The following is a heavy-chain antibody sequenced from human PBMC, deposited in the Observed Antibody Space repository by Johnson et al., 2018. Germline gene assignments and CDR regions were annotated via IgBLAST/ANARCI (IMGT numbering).Heavy chain of an antibody. D-gene: IGHD2-15*01. Sequence: QVQLVQSGAEVKKPGSSVKVSCKASGGTFSSYAISWVRQAPGQGLEWMGGIIPILGIANYAQKFQGRVTITADESTSTASMELGSLRSEDTAVYYCARACASVGGGCYEGSGFDPWGQGTLVTVSS. CDR3: ARACASVGGGCYEGSGFDP. CDR1: GGTFSSYA. J-gene: IGHJ5*02. CDR2: IIPILGIA. V-gene: IGHV1-69*04.